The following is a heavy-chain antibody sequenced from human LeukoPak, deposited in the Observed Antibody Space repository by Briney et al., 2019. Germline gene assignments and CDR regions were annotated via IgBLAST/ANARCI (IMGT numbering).Heavy chain of an antibody. D-gene: IGHD7-27*01. CDR3: ARGPKLGSRFDY. CDR2: IIPILGIA. CDR1: GGTFSSYA. Sequence: SVKVSCKASGGTFSSYAISWVRQAPGQGLEWMGRIIPILGIANYAQKFQGRVTITADKSTSTAYMELSSLRSEDTAVYYCARGPKLGSRFDYWGQGTLVTVSS. J-gene: IGHJ4*02. V-gene: IGHV1-69*04.